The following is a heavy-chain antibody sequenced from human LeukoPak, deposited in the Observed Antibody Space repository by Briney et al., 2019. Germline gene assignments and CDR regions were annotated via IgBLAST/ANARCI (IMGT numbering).Heavy chain of an antibody. CDR2: IWYDGSNK. V-gene: IGHV3-33*08. D-gene: IGHD2-8*01. J-gene: IGHJ4*02. Sequence: GRSLRLSCAASGFTFSSYGMHWVRQAPGKGLEWVAVIWYDGSNKYYADSVKGRFTISRDNSKNTLYLQMNSLRDEDTAVYYCARDRCTNGVCYSDYWGQGTLVTVSS. CDR3: ARDRCTNGVCYSDY. CDR1: GFTFSSYG.